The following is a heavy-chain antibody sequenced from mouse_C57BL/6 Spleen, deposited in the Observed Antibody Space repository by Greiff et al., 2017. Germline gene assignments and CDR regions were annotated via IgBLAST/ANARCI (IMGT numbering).Heavy chain of an antibody. J-gene: IGHJ2*01. CDR3: ARKWGDGYYGY. V-gene: IGHV1-63*01. D-gene: IGHD2-3*01. Sequence: QVHVKPSGAELVRPGTSVKMSCKASGYTFTNYWIGWAKQRPGHGLEWIGDIYPGSGYTNSNEKFTGKATLTADKSSSTAYMQVSSLTAEDSAIYYCARKWGDGYYGYWGQGTTLTVSS. CDR1: GYTFTNYW. CDR2: IYPGSGYT.